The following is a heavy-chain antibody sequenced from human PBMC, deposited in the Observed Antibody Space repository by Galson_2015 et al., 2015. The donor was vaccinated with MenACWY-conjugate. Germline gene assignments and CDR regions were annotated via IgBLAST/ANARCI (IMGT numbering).Heavy chain of an antibody. CDR2: TYYRSKWNY. D-gene: IGHD2-15*01. J-gene: IGHJ4*02. Sequence: CAISGDSVSSNSAAWNWIGQSPSRGLEWLGRTYYRSKWNYNYALSVKSRIIINPDTSKNQFSLQLNSVTPEDTAVYFCARMHGGYVDYWGQGALVTVSS. CDR1: GDSVSSNSAA. V-gene: IGHV6-1*01. CDR3: ARMHGGYVDY.